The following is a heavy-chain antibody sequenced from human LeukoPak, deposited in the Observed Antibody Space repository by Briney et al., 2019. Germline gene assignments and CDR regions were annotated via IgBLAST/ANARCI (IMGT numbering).Heavy chain of an antibody. J-gene: IGHJ4*02. Sequence: GSLRLSCAASGFTFSSYSMNWIRQPPGKGLEWIGEINHSGSTNYNPSLKSRVTISVDTSKNQFSLKLSSVTAADTAVYYCARGPRLELRRTRGDFDYWGQGTLVTVSS. CDR2: INHSGST. D-gene: IGHD1-7*01. CDR1: GFTFSSYS. V-gene: IGHV4-34*01. CDR3: ARGPRLELRRTRGDFDY.